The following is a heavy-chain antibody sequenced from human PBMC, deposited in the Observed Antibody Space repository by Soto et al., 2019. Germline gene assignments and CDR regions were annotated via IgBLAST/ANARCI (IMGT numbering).Heavy chain of an antibody. CDR1: GGSISSGGYS. D-gene: IGHD3-22*01. CDR2: IYHSGST. Sequence: SETLSLTCAVSGGSISSGGYSWSWIRQPPGKGLEWIGYIYHSGSTYYNPSLKSRVTISVDRSKNQFSLKLSSVTAADTAVYYCVRLIGNGWLDSWGQGTLVTVSS. CDR3: VRLIGNGWLDS. V-gene: IGHV4-30-2*01. J-gene: IGHJ5*01.